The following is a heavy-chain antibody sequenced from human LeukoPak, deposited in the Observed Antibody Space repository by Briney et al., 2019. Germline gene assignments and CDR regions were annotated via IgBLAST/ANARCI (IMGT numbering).Heavy chain of an antibody. D-gene: IGHD3-9*01. CDR1: GGTISSYY. V-gene: IGHV4-59*01. J-gene: IGHJ3*02. CDR3: ARVLLRDFDWLFLGAFDI. Sequence: PSETLSLTCTVSGGTISSYYWSWIRQPPGKGLEWIAYINYSGSTKYNPSLKRRGTISVGTTQKHSSLKLSSVTAADTAVYYCARVLLRDFDWLFLGAFDIWGQGTMVTVSS. CDR2: INYSGST.